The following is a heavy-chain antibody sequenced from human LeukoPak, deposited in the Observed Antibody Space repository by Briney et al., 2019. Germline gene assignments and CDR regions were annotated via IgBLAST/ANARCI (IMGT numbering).Heavy chain of an antibody. D-gene: IGHD5-18*01. Sequence: SGGSLRLSCVASGLAFSSYALHWVRQAPGKGLQYVSGIGNGGSIDYANSVKGRFTISRDNSKNTLYLQMGSLRPEDMAVYYCARDFRYGSGFDFWGQGTLVTVSS. V-gene: IGHV3-64*01. CDR1: GLAFSSYA. CDR2: IGNGGSI. CDR3: ARDFRYGSGFDF. J-gene: IGHJ4*02.